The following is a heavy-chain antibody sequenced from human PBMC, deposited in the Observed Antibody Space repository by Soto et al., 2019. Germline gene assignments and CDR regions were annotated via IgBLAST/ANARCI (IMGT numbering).Heavy chain of an antibody. CDR3: ARVGPSREVPYPFEY. CDR2: ISAYNHYT. D-gene: IGHD1-26*01. V-gene: IGHV1-18*01. Sequence: QVDLVQSGPEVRKPGASVNVSCKASGYTFSTYGISWVLQAPSQGLEWMGWISAYNHYTNYAQKFQGRVTMTTDTSTNTAYMELRSLRSGDTAMYFCARVGPSREVPYPFEYWGQGTLVTVSS. J-gene: IGHJ4*02. CDR1: GYTFSTYG.